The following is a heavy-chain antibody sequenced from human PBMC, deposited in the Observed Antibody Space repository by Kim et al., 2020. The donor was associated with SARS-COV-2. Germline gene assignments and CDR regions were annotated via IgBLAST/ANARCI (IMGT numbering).Heavy chain of an antibody. V-gene: IGHV3-7*01. Sequence: GGSLRLSCAASGFTFSLYWVTWVRQAPGKGLEWVANIKQDGSDKFYVDSVKGRFTLSRDNAKNSLYLQMNSLRAEDTAVYYCAGGRVFLVLPDHYDHMDVWGKGTTVTVSS. CDR3: AGGRVFLVLPDHYDHMDV. D-gene: IGHD2-2*01. J-gene: IGHJ6*03. CDR2: IKQDGSDK. CDR1: GFTFSLYW.